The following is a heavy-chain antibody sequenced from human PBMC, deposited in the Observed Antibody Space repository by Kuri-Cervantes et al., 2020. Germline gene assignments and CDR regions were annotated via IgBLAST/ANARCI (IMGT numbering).Heavy chain of an antibody. J-gene: IGHJ6*02. V-gene: IGHV3-9*01. CDR1: GFTFDDYA. CDR2: ISWNSGTM. D-gene: IGHD1-7*01. CDR3: ARDPETGTEPYYGMDV. Sequence: GGSLRLSCAASGFTFDDYAMHWVRQVPGKGLEWVSGISWNSGTMGYADSVKGRFTISRDNAKNSLYLQMNSLRDEDTAVYYCARDPETGTEPYYGMDVWGQGTTVTVSS.